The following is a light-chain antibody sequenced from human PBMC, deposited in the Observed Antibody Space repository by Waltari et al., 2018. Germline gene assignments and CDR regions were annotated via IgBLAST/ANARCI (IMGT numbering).Light chain of an antibody. CDR2: KAS. J-gene: IGKJ4*01. CDR3: QQYNSYSPLT. CDR1: QSVSSW. Sequence: DIQMTQSPSTLSASVGDRVTITCRASQSVSSWLAWYRQKPGKAPKLLIYKASSLESGVPSRFSGSGSGTEFTLTISSLQPDDFATYYCQQYNSYSPLTFGGGTKVEIK. V-gene: IGKV1-5*03.